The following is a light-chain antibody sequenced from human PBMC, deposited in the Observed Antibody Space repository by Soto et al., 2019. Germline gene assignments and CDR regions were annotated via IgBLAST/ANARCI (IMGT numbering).Light chain of an antibody. CDR2: EVS. V-gene: IGLV2-14*01. CDR3: SSYTSSGSWV. CDR1: SSDVGVYNY. J-gene: IGLJ3*02. Sequence: HSALTQPASVSGSPGQSITISCTGTSSDVGVYNYVSWYQQHPGKVPKLMIYEVSGRPSGVSNRFSGSKSGNTASLTISGLQAEDEADYYCSSYTSSGSWVFGGGTKVTVL.